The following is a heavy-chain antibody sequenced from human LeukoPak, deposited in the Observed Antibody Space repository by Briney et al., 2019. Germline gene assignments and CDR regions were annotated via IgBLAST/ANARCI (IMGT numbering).Heavy chain of an antibody. V-gene: IGHV3-30*04. J-gene: IGHJ4*02. CDR3: ARDARTVGITMIVVGCDY. D-gene: IGHD3-22*01. CDR1: GFTFSSYA. CDR2: ISYDGSNK. Sequence: AGTLRFYCAASGFTFSSYAMYRVRQSPGKGLKWVAVISYDGSNKYYEDSVKGRFTISRDNSKTTMYLQMKSLRAEDTALYYTARDARTVGITMIVVGCDYWGQGNLCTVSS.